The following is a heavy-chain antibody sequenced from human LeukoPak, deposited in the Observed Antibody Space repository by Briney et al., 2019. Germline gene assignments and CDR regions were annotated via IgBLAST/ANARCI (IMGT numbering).Heavy chain of an antibody. Sequence: GGSLRLSCAASGFTFSSYAMSWVRQAPGKGLEWVSAIIGSGGSTYYADSVKGRFTISRDNSKNTLYLQMNSLRAEDTAVYYCAKEVGGCSSTSCEENNYWGQGTLVTVSS. CDR2: IIGSGGST. CDR1: GFTFSSYA. V-gene: IGHV3-23*01. D-gene: IGHD2-2*01. J-gene: IGHJ4*02. CDR3: AKEVGGCSSTSCEENNY.